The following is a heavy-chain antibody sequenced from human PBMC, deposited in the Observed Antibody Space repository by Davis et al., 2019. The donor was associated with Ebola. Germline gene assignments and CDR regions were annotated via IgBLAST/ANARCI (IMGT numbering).Heavy chain of an antibody. CDR1: GFSFDDYV. V-gene: IGHV3-9*01. CDR3: ARGTHYAHDY. CDR2: INCNSGRI. Sequence: PGGSLRLSCVTSGFSFDDYVMHWVRQRPGKGLEWVSGINCNSGRIGYADSVKGRFTISRDKAKNTLYLQMNSLRDEDTAVYYCARGTHYAHDYWGQGTLVTVSS. D-gene: IGHD2-2*01. J-gene: IGHJ4*02.